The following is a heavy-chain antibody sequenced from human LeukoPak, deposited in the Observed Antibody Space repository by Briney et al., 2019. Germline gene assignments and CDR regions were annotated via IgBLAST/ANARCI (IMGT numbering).Heavy chain of an antibody. CDR3: ARADYGLGPSYSDY. V-gene: IGHV4-31*03. D-gene: IGHD4-17*01. CDR2: IYYSGST. CDR1: GGSISSGGYY. Sequence: SQTLSLTCTVSGGSISSGGYYWSWIRQHPGKGLEWIGYIYYSGSTYYNPSLKSRVTISVDTSKNQFSLKLSSVTAADTAVYYCARADYGLGPSYSDYWGQGTLVTVSS. J-gene: IGHJ4*02.